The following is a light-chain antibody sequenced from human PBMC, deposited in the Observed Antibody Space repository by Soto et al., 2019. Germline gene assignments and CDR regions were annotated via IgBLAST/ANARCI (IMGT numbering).Light chain of an antibody. Sequence: DIRMTQSPSTLSAFVGNRVTIHCRASQSISSWLAWYQQKPGKAPKLLIYDASSLETGVPSRFSGSGSGTEFTLTISCLQPDDFATYYCQQYNSYLWTFGQGTKV. J-gene: IGKJ1*01. CDR3: QQYNSYLWT. V-gene: IGKV1-5*01. CDR2: DAS. CDR1: QSISSW.